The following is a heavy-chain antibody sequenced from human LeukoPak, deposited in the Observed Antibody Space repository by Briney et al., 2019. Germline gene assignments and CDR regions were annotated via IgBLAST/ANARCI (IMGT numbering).Heavy chain of an antibody. Sequence: GGSLRLSCAASGFTFSSYAMSWVRQAPGKGLEWVSAISGSGGSTYYADSVKGRFTISRDNAKNSLYLQIDSLRAEDTAVYYCAREATYGSGTYFGPDSWGQGTLVTVSS. CDR2: ISGSGGST. CDR3: AREATYGSGTYFGPDS. D-gene: IGHD3-10*01. J-gene: IGHJ5*01. CDR1: GFTFSSYA. V-gene: IGHV3-23*01.